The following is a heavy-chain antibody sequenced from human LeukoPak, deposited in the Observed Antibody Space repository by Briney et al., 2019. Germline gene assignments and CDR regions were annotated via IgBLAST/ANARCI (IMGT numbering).Heavy chain of an antibody. CDR1: GGSISSGDYY. CDR2: IYYSGST. D-gene: IGHD1-26*01. Sequence: PSETLSLTCTVSGGSISSGDYYWSWICQPPGKGLEWIGYIYYSGSTYYNPSLKSRVTISVDTSKNQFSLKLSSVTAADTAVYYCARDGSGSYNWFDPWGQGTLVTVSS. J-gene: IGHJ5*02. CDR3: ARDGSGSYNWFDP. V-gene: IGHV4-30-4*01.